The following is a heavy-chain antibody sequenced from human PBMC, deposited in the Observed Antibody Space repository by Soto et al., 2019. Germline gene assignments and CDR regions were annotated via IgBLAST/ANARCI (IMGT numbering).Heavy chain of an antibody. CDR3: AREGVLPYYYYGMDV. CDR1: GYTFTTYG. V-gene: IGHV1-18*01. J-gene: IGHJ6*02. CDR2: ISAYNGNT. Sequence: ASVKVSFKASGYTFTTYGISWVRQAPGQGLEWMGWISAYNGNTNYAQKLQGRVTMTTDTSTSTAYMELRSLRSDDTAVYYCAREGVLPYYYYGMDVWGQGTTVTGSS. D-gene: IGHD2-8*01.